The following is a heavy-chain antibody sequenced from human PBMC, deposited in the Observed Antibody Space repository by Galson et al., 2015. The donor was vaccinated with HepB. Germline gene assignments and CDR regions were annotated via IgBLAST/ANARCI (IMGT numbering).Heavy chain of an antibody. D-gene: IGHD3-10*01. V-gene: IGHV3-30*18. CDR1: GFTFSSYG. CDR2: ISHDGSNK. J-gene: IGHJ4*02. CDR3: AKDRGSYYYGSGSYPH. Sequence: SLRLSCAASGFTFSSYGMHWVRQAPGKGLEWVAVISHDGSNKYYADSVKGRFTISRDNSKNTLYLQMNSLRAEDTAVYYCAKDRGSYYYGSGSYPHWGQGTLVTVSS.